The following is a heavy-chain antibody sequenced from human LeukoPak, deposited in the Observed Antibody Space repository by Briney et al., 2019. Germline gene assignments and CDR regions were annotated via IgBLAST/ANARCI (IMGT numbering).Heavy chain of an antibody. D-gene: IGHD1-26*01. Sequence: GGSLRLSCAASGFTFSSYWMHWVRQGPGKGLVWVSRIYSDGSRTTYADSVKGRFTISGDNAKNTLYLQTNSLRAEDTAVYYCARSGRGGAFDIWGHGTMVTVSS. CDR2: IYSDGSRT. CDR1: GFTFSSYW. V-gene: IGHV3-74*01. J-gene: IGHJ3*02. CDR3: ARSGRGGAFDI.